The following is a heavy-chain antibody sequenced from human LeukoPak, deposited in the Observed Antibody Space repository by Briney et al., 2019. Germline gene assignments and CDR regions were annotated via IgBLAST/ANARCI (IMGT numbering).Heavy chain of an antibody. CDR3: ARDISLRMDA. CDR2: ISGDGSNK. J-gene: IGHJ6*01. Sequence: PGGSLRLSCAASGFTFSDYYMSWIRQAPGKGLMWVSIISGDGSNKRYADSVKGRFTISRDNAKNTLYLQMNSLRAEDTAVYYCARDISLRMDAWGQGTTVTVSS. CDR1: GFTFSDYY. V-gene: IGHV3-74*01.